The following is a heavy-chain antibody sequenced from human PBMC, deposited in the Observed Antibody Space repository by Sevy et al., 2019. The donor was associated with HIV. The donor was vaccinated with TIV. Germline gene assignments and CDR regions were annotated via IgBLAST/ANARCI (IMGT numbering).Heavy chain of an antibody. CDR3: AKDDILGGAFDI. CDR1: GFTFSSYA. D-gene: IGHD3-9*01. V-gene: IGHV3-23*01. Sequence: GSLRLSCAASGFTFSSYAMSWVRQAPGKGLEWVSAISGSGGSTYYADSVKGRFTISRDNSKNTLYLQMNSLRAEDTAVYYCAKDDILGGAFDIWGQGTMVTVSS. CDR2: ISGSGGST. J-gene: IGHJ3*02.